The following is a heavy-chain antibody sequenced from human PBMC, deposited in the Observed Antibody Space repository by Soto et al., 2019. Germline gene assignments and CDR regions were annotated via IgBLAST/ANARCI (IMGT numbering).Heavy chain of an antibody. D-gene: IGHD6-13*01. CDR1: GFTFISYW. CDR2: IKQDGSEK. CDR3: ARGIAAAGYYYYYGMDV. V-gene: IGHV3-7*03. J-gene: IGHJ6*02. Sequence: GGSLRLSCAASGFTFISYWMSWGRQAPGKGLEWVANIKQDGSEKYYVDSVKGRFTISRDNAKNSLYLQMNSLRAEDTAVYYCARGIAAAGYYYYYGMDVWGQGTTVTV.